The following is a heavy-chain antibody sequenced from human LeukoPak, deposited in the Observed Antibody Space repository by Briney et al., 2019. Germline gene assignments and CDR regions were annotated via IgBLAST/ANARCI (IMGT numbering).Heavy chain of an antibody. CDR3: ARDGYTRGSWFDP. J-gene: IGHJ5*02. V-gene: IGHV1-69*05. CDR2: IIPIFGTA. Sequence: SVKVSCKASGGTFSSYAISWVRQAPGQGLEWMGGIIPIFGTANYAQKFQGRVTIATDESTSTAYMELSSLRSEDTAVYYCARDGYTRGSWFDPWGQGTLVTVSS. D-gene: IGHD5-24*01. CDR1: GGTFSSYA.